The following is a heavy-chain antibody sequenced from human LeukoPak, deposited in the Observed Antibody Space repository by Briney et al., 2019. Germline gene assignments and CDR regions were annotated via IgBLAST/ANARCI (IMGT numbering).Heavy chain of an antibody. CDR3: ARSRGYSSSSGRGFDP. J-gene: IGHJ5*02. D-gene: IGHD6-6*01. CDR1: GGSFSGYY. V-gene: IGHV4-34*01. Sequence: PSETLSLTCAVYGGSFSGYYWSWIRQPPGKGLEWIGEINHSGSTNYNPSLKSRVTISVDTSKNQFSLKLSSVTAADTAVYYCARSRGYSSSSGRGFDPWGQGTLVTVS. CDR2: INHSGST.